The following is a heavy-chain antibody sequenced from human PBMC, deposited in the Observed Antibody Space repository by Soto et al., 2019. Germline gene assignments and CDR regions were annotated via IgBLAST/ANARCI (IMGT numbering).Heavy chain of an antibody. D-gene: IGHD5-18*01. Sequence: SETLSLTCTVSGGSISSYYWSWIRQPPGKGLEWIGYIYYSGSTNYNPSLKSRVTISVDTSKNQFSLKLSSVTAADTAVYYCARGTDMGFFQHWGQGTLVTVSS. CDR2: IYYSGST. J-gene: IGHJ1*01. CDR3: ARGTDMGFFQH. V-gene: IGHV4-59*01. CDR1: GGSISSYY.